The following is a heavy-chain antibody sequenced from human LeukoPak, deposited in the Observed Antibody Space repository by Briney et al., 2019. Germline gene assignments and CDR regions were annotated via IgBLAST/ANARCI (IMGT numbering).Heavy chain of an antibody. Sequence: SETLSLTCTVSGGSLSSYYWSWIRQPPGKGLEWIGYIYYSGSTNYNPSLKSRVIISVDTSKNQFSLKLSSVTAADTAVYYCARAAHRHYYFDYWGQGTLVTVSS. CDR1: GGSLSSYY. D-gene: IGHD6-6*01. CDR2: IYYSGST. CDR3: ARAAHRHYYFDY. J-gene: IGHJ4*02. V-gene: IGHV4-59*01.